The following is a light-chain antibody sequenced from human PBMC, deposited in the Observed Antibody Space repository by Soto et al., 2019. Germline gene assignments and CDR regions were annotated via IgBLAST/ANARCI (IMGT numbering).Light chain of an antibody. J-gene: IGKJ2*01. V-gene: IGKV3-15*01. CDR3: QQYNNWPLLYT. Sequence: EIVMTQSPATLSVSPGERATLSCRASQSVSSNLAWYQQKPGQAPRLLIYGASTRATGIPARFSGSVSGTEFTLTISSLQSEDFAVYYCQQYNNWPLLYTFGQGTKLEIK. CDR2: GAS. CDR1: QSVSSN.